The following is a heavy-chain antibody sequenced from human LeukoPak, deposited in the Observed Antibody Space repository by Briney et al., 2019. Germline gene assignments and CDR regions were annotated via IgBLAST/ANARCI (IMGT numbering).Heavy chain of an antibody. CDR3: AKASRYYLDFDY. CDR2: ISGSGGST. J-gene: IGHJ4*02. CDR1: GFTFSSYA. V-gene: IGHV3-23*01. D-gene: IGHD3-22*01. Sequence: GGSLRLSCAASGFTFSSYAMSWVRQAPGKGLEWVSAISGSGGSTYYADSVKGRFTISRDNPKNTLYLQMNSLRAEDTAVYYCAKASRYYLDFDYWGQGTLVTVSS.